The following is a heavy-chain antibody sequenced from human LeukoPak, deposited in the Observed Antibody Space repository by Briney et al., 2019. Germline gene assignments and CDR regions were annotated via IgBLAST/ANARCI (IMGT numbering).Heavy chain of an antibody. CDR3: ALGGESFDY. D-gene: IGHD3-10*01. Sequence: PSETLSLTCTVSGGSISSSYYYWNWIRQPAGKGLEWIGRMYTSGSTDYNPSLKSRVSMSLDTSKNHFSLKLSSVTAADTAVYYCALGGESFDYWGQGTLVTVSS. J-gene: IGHJ4*02. CDR1: GGSISSSYYY. CDR2: MYTSGST. V-gene: IGHV4-61*02.